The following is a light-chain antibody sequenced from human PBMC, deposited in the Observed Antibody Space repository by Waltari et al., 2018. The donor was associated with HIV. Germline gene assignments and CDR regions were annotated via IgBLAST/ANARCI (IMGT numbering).Light chain of an antibody. V-gene: IGKV3D-15*01. Sequence: VLFTQSPVTLSVSPGDRVTLSCRSSQNIGSYLAWYQQKTGQPPRLLVYGASVRAPGIPARFTGSGSGTDFNLIIDGLQPDDCAVYYCHQYNDWPRCTFGQGTKVEIK. J-gene: IGKJ2*02. CDR2: GAS. CDR1: QNIGSY. CDR3: HQYNDWPRCT.